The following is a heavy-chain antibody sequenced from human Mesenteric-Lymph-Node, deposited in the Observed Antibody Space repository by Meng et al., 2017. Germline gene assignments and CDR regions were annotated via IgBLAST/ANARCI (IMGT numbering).Heavy chain of an antibody. Sequence: QVQLQGSGPGLVKPSQTLSLTCTVSGGSMSSGSYYWSWIRQPPGKGLEWIGYIHHSGSAYYNPSLKSRVSISVDTSKNQFSLNLNSMTAADTAVYYCASFDHIPRRNYFDYWGQGTLVTVSS. J-gene: IGHJ4*02. V-gene: IGHV4-30-4*01. CDR2: IHHSGSA. CDR3: ASFDHIPRRNYFDY. D-gene: IGHD2-21*01. CDR1: GGSMSSGSYY.